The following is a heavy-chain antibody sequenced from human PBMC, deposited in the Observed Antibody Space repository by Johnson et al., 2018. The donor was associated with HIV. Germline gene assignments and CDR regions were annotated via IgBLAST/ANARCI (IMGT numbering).Heavy chain of an antibody. CDR3: ARDPSRLRQSDI. Sequence: VQLVESGGGLVQPGGSLRLSCAASGFTFSSYWMSWVRQAPGKGLEWVANIQQDGSAKYYVDSVKGRFTISRDNAKNSLYLQMNSLRAEDTAVYYCARDPSRLRQSDIWGQGTMVTVSS. CDR1: GFTFSSYW. CDR2: IQQDGSAK. D-gene: IGHD3-16*01. V-gene: IGHV3-7*01. J-gene: IGHJ3*02.